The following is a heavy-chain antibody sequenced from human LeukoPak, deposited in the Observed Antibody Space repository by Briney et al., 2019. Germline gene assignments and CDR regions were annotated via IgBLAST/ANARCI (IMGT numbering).Heavy chain of an antibody. Sequence: GESLKISCKGSGYSFSSYWIGWVRQMPGKGLEWMGIIYPGDSDIRYSPSFQGQVTISADRSISTAYLQWSGLKASDTAMYYCARRGKDAYYYTMDVWGQGTTVTVSS. V-gene: IGHV5-51*01. D-gene: IGHD4-23*01. CDR2: IYPGDSDI. CDR1: GYSFSSYW. CDR3: ARRGKDAYYYTMDV. J-gene: IGHJ6*02.